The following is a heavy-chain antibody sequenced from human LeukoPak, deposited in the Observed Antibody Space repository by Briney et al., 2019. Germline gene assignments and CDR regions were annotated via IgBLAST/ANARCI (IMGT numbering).Heavy chain of an antibody. Sequence: GGSLRLSCAASGFTFSSYGMHWVRQAPGKGLEWVAVIWYDGSNKYYADSVKGRFTISRDNSKNSLYLQMNSLRAEDTAVYYCARDPTWDYGPRPHNWFDPWGQGTLVTVSS. D-gene: IGHD4-17*01. J-gene: IGHJ5*02. CDR3: ARDPTWDYGPRPHNWFDP. CDR2: IWYDGSNK. CDR1: GFTFSSYG. V-gene: IGHV3-33*01.